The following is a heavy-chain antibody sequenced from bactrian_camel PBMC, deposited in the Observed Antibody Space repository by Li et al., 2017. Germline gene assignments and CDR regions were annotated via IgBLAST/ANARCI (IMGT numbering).Heavy chain of an antibody. J-gene: IGHJ6*01. V-gene: IGHV3-3*01. Sequence: HVQLVESGGGSVQAGGSLTLSCSPSELRYSSNCMGWFRQSPGKERERVASVFEAPGKASTSYADSVEGRFTISQDNAKNTVQLQLNSLTPEDTAMYYCAADDSFPYVRCAGLTNGAEFGYWGQGTQVTVS. CDR3: AADDSFPYVRCAGLTNGAEFGY. CDR2: VFEAPGKAST. CDR1: ELRYSSNC. D-gene: IGHD1*01.